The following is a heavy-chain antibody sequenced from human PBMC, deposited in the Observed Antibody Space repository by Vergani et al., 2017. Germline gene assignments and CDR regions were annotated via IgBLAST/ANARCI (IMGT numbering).Heavy chain of an antibody. CDR1: GGTFGSHT. CDR3: ATGSASGSYYESDY. D-gene: IGHD1-26*01. CDR2: VIPHLEIT. J-gene: IGHJ4*02. V-gene: IGHV1-69*02. Sequence: QVQLEQSGAEVKKPGSSVTVSCRASGGTFGSHTISWVRQAPGQGLEWVGRVIPHLEITTLAQHLQGRVTMTEDTATDTAYMELSSLRSEDTAVYYCATGSASGSYYESDYWGQGTLVTVSS.